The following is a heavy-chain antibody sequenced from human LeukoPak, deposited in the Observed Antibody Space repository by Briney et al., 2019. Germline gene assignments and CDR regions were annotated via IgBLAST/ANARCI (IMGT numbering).Heavy chain of an antibody. CDR1: GYSFPSYG. D-gene: IGHD5-24*01. CDR2: ISGKNGNT. CDR3: ASGREGYNPSDY. J-gene: IGHJ4*02. V-gene: IGHV1-18*01. Sequence: ASVKVSCKASGYSFPSYGVSWVRQAPGQGLEWMGWISGKNGNTNYEQKYQGRVTLTTDTPTSTVYMELRSLRSDDTAVYYCASGREGYNPSDYWGQGTLVTVSS.